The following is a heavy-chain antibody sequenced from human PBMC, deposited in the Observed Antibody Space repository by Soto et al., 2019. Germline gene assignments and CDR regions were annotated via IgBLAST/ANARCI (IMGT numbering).Heavy chain of an antibody. CDR1: GGSISSGDYY. CDR2: IYYSGST. CDR3: ARVYCSGNSCYSVVWFDP. J-gene: IGHJ5*02. V-gene: IGHV4-30-4*01. D-gene: IGHD2-15*01. Sequence: SLSRTCPVSGGSISSGDYYWSWIRQPPGKGLEWIGYIYYSGSTYYNPSLKSRVTISVDTSKNQFSLKLSSVTDADTAVYYSARVYCSGNSCYSVVWFDPWGQGTLVTVYS.